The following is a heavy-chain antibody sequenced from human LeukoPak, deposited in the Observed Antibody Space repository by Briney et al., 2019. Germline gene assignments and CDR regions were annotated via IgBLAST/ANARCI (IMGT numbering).Heavy chain of an antibody. Sequence: ASVKVSCKASGYTFTSYGISWVRQAPGQGLEWMGWISAYNGNTNYAQKLQGRVTMTTDTSTSTAYMELRSLRSDDTAVYYCARAAPSLSIAAAGHFDYWGQGTLVTVSS. CDR1: GYTFTSYG. CDR3: ARAAPSLSIAAAGHFDY. V-gene: IGHV1-18*01. CDR2: ISAYNGNT. D-gene: IGHD6-13*01. J-gene: IGHJ4*02.